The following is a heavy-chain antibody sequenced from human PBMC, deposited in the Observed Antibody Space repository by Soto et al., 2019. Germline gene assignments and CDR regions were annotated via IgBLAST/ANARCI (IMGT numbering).Heavy chain of an antibody. D-gene: IGHD3-9*01. CDR3: ARSFNDWTTYFDY. V-gene: IGHV3-53*01. J-gene: IGHJ4*02. Sequence: PGGSLRLSCAASGFSVTDHYMTWVRQAPGKGLEWVSVLYTGGSAYYGDSVKGRFTISRDSSTNTLYLQMNSLKVGDTAFYFCARSFNDWTTYFDYWSEGXLVTV. CDR1: GFSVTDHY. CDR2: LYTGGSA.